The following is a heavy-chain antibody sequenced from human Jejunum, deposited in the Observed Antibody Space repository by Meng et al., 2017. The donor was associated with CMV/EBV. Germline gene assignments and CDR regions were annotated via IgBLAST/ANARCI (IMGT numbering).Heavy chain of an antibody. J-gene: IGHJ4*02. CDR2: VSGSGGNT. D-gene: IGHD2-2*03. CDR3: AKDWIARSFDY. V-gene: IGHV3-23*01. CDR1: GCSVSRYD. Sequence: SCAASGCSVSRYDMSGVREAPGKGLEWVSGVSGSGGNTFYADSVKGRFTISRDNSKDTLYLQMSSLRADDTAVYYCAKDWIARSFDYWGRGTLVTVSS.